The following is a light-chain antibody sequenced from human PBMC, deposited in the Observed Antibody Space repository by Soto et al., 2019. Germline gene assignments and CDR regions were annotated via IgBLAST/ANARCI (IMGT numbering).Light chain of an antibody. J-gene: IGKJ5*01. CDR3: QQRSNWPLT. V-gene: IGKV3-11*01. CDR1: RSVSSY. CDR2: DSA. Sequence: ETVMTQSPATLSLSPGESATLSCRSSRSVSSYLALYQQKRFQGPMLLVYDSADRPTDIPARFSGSGSGTDFTLTISSLEPEDFAVYYCQQRSNWPLTFGQGTRLEIK.